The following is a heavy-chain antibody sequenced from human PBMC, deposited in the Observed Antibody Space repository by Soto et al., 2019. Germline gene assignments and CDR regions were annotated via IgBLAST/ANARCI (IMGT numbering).Heavy chain of an antibody. J-gene: IGHJ6*02. V-gene: IGHV3-74*01. Sequence: PGGSLRLSCAASGFTFSSYWMHWVRQAPGKGLVWVSRINSDGSSTSYAASVKGRFTISRDNAKNTLYLQMNSLRAEDTAVYYCAKPGIAATANYGMDVWGQGTTVTVSS. CDR3: AKPGIAATANYGMDV. D-gene: IGHD6-13*01. CDR1: GFTFSSYW. CDR2: INSDGSST.